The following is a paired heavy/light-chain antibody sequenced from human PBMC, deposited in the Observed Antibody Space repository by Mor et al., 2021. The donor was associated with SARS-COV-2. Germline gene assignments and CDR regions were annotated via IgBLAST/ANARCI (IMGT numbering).Heavy chain of an antibody. CDR3: ARQGHYSDRTEGAFDI. Sequence: EVQLVQSGAEVKKPGESLKISCKGSGYNFTDYWIGWVRQMPGKGLEWMGIIYPGDSDIIYSPSFEGQVTISADKSISTAYLQWSSLKASDTAMYYCARQGHYSDRTEGAFDIWGQGTMVSVSS. D-gene: IGHD3-3*01. CDR1: GYNFTDYW. J-gene: IGHJ3*02. V-gene: IGHV5-51*01. CDR2: IYPGDSDI.
Light chain of an antibody. CDR1: SSDVGGYNY. CDR3: SSYTSSVTRV. CDR2: GVS. Sequence: QSALTQPASVSGSPGQSITISCTGTSSDVGGYNYVSWYQQHPGKAPKLMIYGVSHRPSGVSNRFSGSKSGNTASLTISGLQAEDEADYYCSSYTSSVTRVFGAGTSVTVL. V-gene: IGLV2-14*03. J-gene: IGLJ1*01.